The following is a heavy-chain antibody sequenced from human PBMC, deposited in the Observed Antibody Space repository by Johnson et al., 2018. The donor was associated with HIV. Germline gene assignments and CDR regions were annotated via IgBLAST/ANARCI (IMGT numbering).Heavy chain of an antibody. D-gene: IGHD5-18*01. V-gene: IGHV3-20*04. CDR3: ACGYTYGNDAFDI. J-gene: IGHJ3*02. CDR2: ITWNGGRT. CDR1: GFTFDDYG. Sequence: VQLVESGGGVVRPGGSLRLSCAASGFTFDDYGMSWVRQAPGKGLEWVSGITWNGGRTGYADAVKGRFTISRDSSKNTRYLQMNSLRAEDMAVYYCACGYTYGNDAFDIWGQGTMVTVSS.